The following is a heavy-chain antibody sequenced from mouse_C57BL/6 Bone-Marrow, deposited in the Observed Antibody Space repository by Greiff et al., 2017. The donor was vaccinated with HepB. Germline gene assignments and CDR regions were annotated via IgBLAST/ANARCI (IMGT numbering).Heavy chain of an antibody. CDR2: IYPGSGNT. Sequence: QFQLQQSGAELVRPGASVKLSCKASGYTFTDYYINWVKQRPGQGLEWIARIYPGSGNTYYNEKFKGKATLTAEKSSSTAYMQLSSLTSEDSAVYFCARRARWYFDVWGTGTTVTVSS. D-gene: IGHD3-3*01. J-gene: IGHJ1*03. CDR1: GYTFTDYY. V-gene: IGHV1-76*01. CDR3: ARRARWYFDV.